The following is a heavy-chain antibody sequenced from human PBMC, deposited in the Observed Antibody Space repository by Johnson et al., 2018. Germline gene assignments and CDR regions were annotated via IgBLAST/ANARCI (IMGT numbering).Heavy chain of an antibody. CDR3: ARDYYYDSSGYYPYYYFYMDV. V-gene: IGHV3-33*01. CDR2: IWYDGSNK. CDR1: GFSFSSFG. J-gene: IGHJ6*03. Sequence: QLVQSGGGVVQPGRSLRLSCAASGFSFSSFGMHWVRQAPGKGLEWVAVIWYDGSNKYYAASVKGRFTISRDNSKNTLYLQMNRLRAEDTAVYYWARDYYYDSSGYYPYYYFYMDVWGKGTTVTVSS. D-gene: IGHD3-22*01.